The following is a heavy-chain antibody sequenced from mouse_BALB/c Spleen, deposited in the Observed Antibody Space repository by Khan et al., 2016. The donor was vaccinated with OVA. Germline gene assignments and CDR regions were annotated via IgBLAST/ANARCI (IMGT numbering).Heavy chain of an antibody. J-gene: IGHJ3*01. CDR1: GFTFSDYY. D-gene: IGHD1-1*02. Sequence: EVELVESGGGLVKPGGSLNLSCAASGFTFSDYYMYWVRQTPAKRLEWVATISDGGTYTYNPAGVKGRFTISRDAAKNNLYLQMSSLKSEDTAMYYCARGYYGGPFDDWGQGTLVTVSA. CDR2: ISDGGTYT. V-gene: IGHV5-4*02. CDR3: ARGYYGGPFDD.